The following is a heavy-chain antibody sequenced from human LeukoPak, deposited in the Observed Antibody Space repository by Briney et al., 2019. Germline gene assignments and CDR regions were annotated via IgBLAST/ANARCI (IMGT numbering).Heavy chain of an antibody. Sequence: PGGSLRLSCAASGFTFSSYAMSWVRQAPGKGLEWVSAISGSGGSTYYADSVKGRFTISRDNSKNTLYLQMNSLRAEDTAVYYCAKTDYYDRSGYGRVFDYWGQGTLVTVSS. CDR1: GFTFSSYA. D-gene: IGHD3-22*01. V-gene: IGHV3-23*01. CDR2: ISGSGGST. CDR3: AKTDYYDRSGYGRVFDY. J-gene: IGHJ4*02.